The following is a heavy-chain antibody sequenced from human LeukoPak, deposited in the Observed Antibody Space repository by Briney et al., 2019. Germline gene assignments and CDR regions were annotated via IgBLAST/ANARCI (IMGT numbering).Heavy chain of an antibody. Sequence: SQTLSLTCAVSGGSISSGGYSWSWIRQPPGKGLEWIGYIYHSGSTYYNPSLKGRVTILVDRSKNQFSLKLSSVTAADTAVYYCARGPMVRGVAAFDIWGQGTMVTVSS. V-gene: IGHV4-30-2*01. D-gene: IGHD3-10*01. J-gene: IGHJ3*02. CDR2: IYHSGST. CDR3: ARGPMVRGVAAFDI. CDR1: GGSISSGGYS.